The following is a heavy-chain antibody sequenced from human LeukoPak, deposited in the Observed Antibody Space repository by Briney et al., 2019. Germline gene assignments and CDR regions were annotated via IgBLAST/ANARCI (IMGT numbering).Heavy chain of an antibody. J-gene: IGHJ4*02. CDR1: GGSINSYY. V-gene: IGHV4-59*01. Sequence: SETLSLTCTVSGGSINSYYWSWIRQPPGKGLEWIGYIYYSGSTNYNPSLKSRVTISVDTSKNQFSLKLSSVTAADPAVYYCARGGYDSVVFDYWGRGTLATVSS. CDR2: IYYSGST. CDR3: ARGGYDSVVFDY. D-gene: IGHD5-12*01.